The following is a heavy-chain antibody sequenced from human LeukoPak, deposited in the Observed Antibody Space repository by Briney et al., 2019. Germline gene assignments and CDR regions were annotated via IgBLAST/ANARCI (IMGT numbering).Heavy chain of an antibody. J-gene: IGHJ4*02. CDR2: ISYDGSNK. CDR3: AKDREVVPAAISFDY. D-gene: IGHD2-2*01. CDR1: GFTFSSYA. Sequence: EPGGSLRLSCAASGFTFSSYAMHWVRQAPGKGLEWVAVISYDGSNKYYADSVKGRFTISRDNSKNTLYLQMNSLRAEDTAVYYCAKDREVVPAAISFDYWGQGTLVTVSS. V-gene: IGHV3-30-3*01.